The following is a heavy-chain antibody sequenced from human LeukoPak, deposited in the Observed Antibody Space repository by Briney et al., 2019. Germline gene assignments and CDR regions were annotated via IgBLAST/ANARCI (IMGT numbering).Heavy chain of an antibody. J-gene: IGHJ6*01. CDR3: ASYTYGWIYGMDV. D-gene: IGHD5-18*01. V-gene: IGHV3-53*01. CDR2: IYSGDNT. Sequence: GSLRLSCAASGFTVSSIYMNWVRQAPGKGLECVSVIYSGDNTYYADSVKGRFTISRDNSKSTLYLQMNSLRAEDTAVYYCASYTYGWIYGMDVWGQGTTVTVSS. CDR1: GFTVSSIY.